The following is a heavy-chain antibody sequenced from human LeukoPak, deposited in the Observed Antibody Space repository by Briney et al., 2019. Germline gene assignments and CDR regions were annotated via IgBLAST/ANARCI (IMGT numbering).Heavy chain of an antibody. CDR2: TYYRSKWYN. V-gene: IGHV6-1*01. Sequence: SQTLSLTCAISGDSVSSNSAAWNWIRPSPSRGLEWLGRTYYRSKWYNDYAVSVKSRITINPDTSKNQFSLQLISVTPEDTAVYYCARDLYYYDSSGYQLLPSDYYYYGMDVWGQGTTVTVSS. CDR3: ARDLYYYDSSGYQLLPSDYYYYGMDV. D-gene: IGHD3-22*01. J-gene: IGHJ6*02. CDR1: GDSVSSNSAA.